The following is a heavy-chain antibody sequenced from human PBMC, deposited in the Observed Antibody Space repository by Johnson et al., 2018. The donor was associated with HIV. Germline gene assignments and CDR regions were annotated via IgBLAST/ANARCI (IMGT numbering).Heavy chain of an antibody. D-gene: IGHD1-26*01. CDR2: ISHDGSHK. V-gene: IGHV3-30*14. CDR3: AREGVGVNAFDI. CDR1: GFTFSS. J-gene: IGHJ3*02. Sequence: QVQLVESGGGVVQPGRSLRLSCAASGFTFSSMHWDRQAPGKGLEWVAVISHDGSHKHYADSVKGRFTISRDNSKNTLYLQMGSLRAEDMAVYYCAREGVGVNAFDIWGQGTMVTVSS.